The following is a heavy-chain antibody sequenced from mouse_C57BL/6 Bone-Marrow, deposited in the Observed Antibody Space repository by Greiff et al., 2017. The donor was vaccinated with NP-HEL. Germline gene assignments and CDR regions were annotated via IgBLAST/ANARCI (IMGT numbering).Heavy chain of an antibody. D-gene: IGHD3-2*02. J-gene: IGHJ2*01. CDR2: IYPRDGST. V-gene: IGHV1-85*01. CDR1: GYTFTSYD. CDR3: ERSGQLRSGDY. Sequence: VQLQQSGPELVKPGASVKLSCKASGYTFTSYDINWVKQGPGQGLEWVGWIYPRDGSTKYNEKVTGKATLTVDTASSTAYMELHSLTSEDAAVYFCERSGQLRSGDYWGQGTTLTVSS.